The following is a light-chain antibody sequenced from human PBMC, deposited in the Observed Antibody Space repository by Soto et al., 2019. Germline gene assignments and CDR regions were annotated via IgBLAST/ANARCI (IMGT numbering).Light chain of an antibody. J-gene: IGKJ4*01. CDR3: QQYHTWPIT. CDR2: GAS. V-gene: IGKV3D-15*01. CDR1: QSVSNF. Sequence: EIVLTQSPATLSLSPGERATLTCRASQSVSNFLAWYQHNPGQAPRLLIYGASGRATGIPDRFSGSGSGTEFTLTISSLQSEDCAIYYCQQYHTWPITFGGGTKVDIK.